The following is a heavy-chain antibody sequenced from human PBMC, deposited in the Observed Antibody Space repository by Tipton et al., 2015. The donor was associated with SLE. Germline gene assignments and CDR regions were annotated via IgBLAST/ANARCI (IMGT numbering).Heavy chain of an antibody. J-gene: IGHJ4*02. V-gene: IGHV4-38-2*01. CDR1: GGSISSGYY. CDR2: IYHSGST. Sequence: TLSLTCAVSGGSISSGYYWGWIRQAPGKGLEWIGSIYHSGSTSYNPSPKSRVTISVDTSKDQFFLRLTSVTAADTAVYYCARAVVPTASYFDYWGQGTLVSVSS. CDR3: ARAVVPTASYFDY. D-gene: IGHD2-2*01.